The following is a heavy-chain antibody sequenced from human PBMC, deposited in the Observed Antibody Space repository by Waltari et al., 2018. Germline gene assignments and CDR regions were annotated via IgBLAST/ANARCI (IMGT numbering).Heavy chain of an antibody. CDR3: ATDPDCSSTSCYLYAFDI. J-gene: IGHJ3*02. CDR1: GSPFPDYY. D-gene: IGHD2-2*01. Sequence: EVQLVQSGAEVRKPGATVQISCKAPGSPFPDYYMHWVQQAPGKGLEWMGRVDPEDGETIYAEKFQGRVTITADTSTDTAYMELSSLRSEDTAVYYCATDPDCSSTSCYLYAFDIWGQGTMVTVSS. V-gene: IGHV1-69-2*01. CDR2: VDPEDGET.